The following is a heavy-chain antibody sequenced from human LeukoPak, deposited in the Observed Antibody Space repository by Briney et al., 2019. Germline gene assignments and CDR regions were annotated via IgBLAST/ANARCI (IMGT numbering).Heavy chain of an antibody. CDR1: GYTFTSYH. CDR2: INPSGGST. J-gene: IGHJ6*02. D-gene: IGHD3-3*01. Sequence: ASVKVSCKASGYTFTSYHMHWVRQAPGQGLEWMGIINPSGGSTSYAQKFQGRVTMTRDTSTSTVYMELSSLRSEDTAVYYCARDAYYDFWSGYYPYYYYGMDVWGQGTTVTVSS. CDR3: ARDAYYDFWSGYYPYYYYGMDV. V-gene: IGHV1-46*01.